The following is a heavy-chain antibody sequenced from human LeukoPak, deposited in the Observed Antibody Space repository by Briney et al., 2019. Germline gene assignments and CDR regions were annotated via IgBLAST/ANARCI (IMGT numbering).Heavy chain of an antibody. CDR1: EYSFTTYW. D-gene: IGHD3-16*01. CDR2: IDPSDSYT. Sequence: GEPLKISCKGSEYSFTTYWSSWVRQMPGKGLERMGRIDPSDSYTNYSPSFEAHAPISADSSTTNPYLQWSSLKASDTDMYYCERQGGVTPGYWGQGTLVTVSS. V-gene: IGHV5-10-1*01. CDR3: ERQGGVTPGY. J-gene: IGHJ4*02.